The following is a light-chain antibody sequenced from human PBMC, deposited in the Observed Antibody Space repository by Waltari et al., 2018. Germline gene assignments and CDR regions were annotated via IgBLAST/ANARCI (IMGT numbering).Light chain of an antibody. Sequence: DIVLTQSPGPLSLSPGERGTLSCRASQRVNSNYLAWYQHKPGQAPRLLIYGASSRATGIPDRFSGSGSGTDFTLTISRLEPEDFAVYYCQYYGSSASFGPGTKVDI. CDR3: QYYGSSAS. CDR2: GAS. CDR1: QRVNSNY. V-gene: IGKV3-20*01. J-gene: IGKJ3*01.